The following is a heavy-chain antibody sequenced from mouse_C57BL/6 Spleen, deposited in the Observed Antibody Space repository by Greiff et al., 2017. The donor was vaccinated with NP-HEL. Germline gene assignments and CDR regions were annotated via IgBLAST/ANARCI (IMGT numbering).Heavy chain of an antibody. CDR2: IDPSDSYT. J-gene: IGHJ2*01. CDR3: ARYLGGSSHYFDY. CDR1: GYTFTSYW. V-gene: IGHV1-59*01. Sequence: QVQLQQPGAELVRPGTSVKLSCKASGYTFTSYWMHWVKQRPGQGLEWIGVIDPSDSYTNYNQKFKGKATLTVVTSSSTAYMQLSSLTSDDSAVYYCARYLGGSSHYFDYWGQGTTLTVSS. D-gene: IGHD1-1*01.